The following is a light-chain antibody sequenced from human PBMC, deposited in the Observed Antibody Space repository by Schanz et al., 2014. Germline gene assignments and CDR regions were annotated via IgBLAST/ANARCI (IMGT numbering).Light chain of an antibody. Sequence: EIVLTQSPGTLSLSPGDRASLSCRASQTVSSSYLAWYQQKPGQAPRLLIYGASRRAPGIPDRFSGSGSGSDFTLTITRLEPEDFAVYYCQYYDNSPRITFGQGTRLEIK. CDR2: GAS. CDR3: QYYDNSPRIT. J-gene: IGKJ5*01. V-gene: IGKV3-20*01. CDR1: QTVSSSY.